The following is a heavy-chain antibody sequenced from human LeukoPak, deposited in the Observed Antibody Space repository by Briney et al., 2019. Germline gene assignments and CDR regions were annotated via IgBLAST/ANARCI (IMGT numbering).Heavy chain of an antibody. J-gene: IGHJ4*02. CDR2: ITGGGT. Sequence: GGSLRLSCAASGFSFSTYAMSWVRQAPGKGLEWVSTITGGGTYYADSVKGRFTISRDNSKNTPYLQMNSLRAEDTAVYYCAKDRWQWLVLFDYWGQGTLVTVSS. D-gene: IGHD6-19*01. V-gene: IGHV3-23*01. CDR1: GFSFSTYA. CDR3: AKDRWQWLVLFDY.